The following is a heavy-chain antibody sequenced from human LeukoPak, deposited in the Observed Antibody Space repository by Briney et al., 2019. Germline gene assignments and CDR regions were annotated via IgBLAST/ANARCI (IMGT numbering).Heavy chain of an antibody. D-gene: IGHD3-9*01. CDR2: ISSSSSTI. CDR1: GFTFSSYS. CDR3: ARDLVRHSSYDILTGYYIGQVDY. Sequence: PGGSLRLSCAASGFTFSSYSMNWVRQAPGKGLEWVSYISSSSSTIYYADSVKGRFTISRDNAKNSLYLQMNSLRAEDTAVYYCARDLVRHSSYDILTGYYIGQVDYWGQGTLVTVSS. V-gene: IGHV3-48*04. J-gene: IGHJ4*02.